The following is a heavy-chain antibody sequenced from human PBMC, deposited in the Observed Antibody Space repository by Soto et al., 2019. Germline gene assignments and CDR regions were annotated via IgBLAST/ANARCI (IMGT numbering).Heavy chain of an antibody. CDR3: ASQWLVLDYFDY. CDR2: ISGSGGST. V-gene: IGHV3-23*01. D-gene: IGHD6-19*01. CDR1: GFTFSSYA. Sequence: GGSLRLSCAASGFTFSSYAMSWVRQAPGKGLEWVSAISGSGGSTYYADSVKGRFTITRDNSKNTRYLQMNSLRAEDTAVYYCASQWLVLDYFDYWGQGTLVTVSS. J-gene: IGHJ4*02.